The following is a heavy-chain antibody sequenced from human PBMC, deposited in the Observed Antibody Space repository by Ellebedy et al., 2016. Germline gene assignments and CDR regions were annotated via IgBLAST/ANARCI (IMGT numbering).Heavy chain of an antibody. CDR1: GGSVSSDY. V-gene: IGHV4-59*02. Sequence: SETLSLTCNVSGGSVSSDYWNWIRRPPGKGLEWIGYVFHTGTTNYNPSLTSRVTMSVDTSKSQFSLRMTSVTAADTAVYYCAKWNGGWYAFDVWGLGTMVTVSS. D-gene: IGHD6-19*01. CDR3: AKWNGGWYAFDV. J-gene: IGHJ3*01. CDR2: VFHTGTT.